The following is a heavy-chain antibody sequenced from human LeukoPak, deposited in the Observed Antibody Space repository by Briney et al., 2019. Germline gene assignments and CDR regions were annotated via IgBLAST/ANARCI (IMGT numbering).Heavy chain of an antibody. CDR1: GFTFSSYW. V-gene: IGHV3-74*01. CDR3: ARGRPHGNDY. CDR2: IASDGSST. Sequence: GGSLRLSCAASGFTFSSYWMNWVRPAPGKGLVWVSRIASDGSSTTYANSVKGRFSISRDNAKNTLYLQMNSLRVEDTAVYYCARGRPHGNDYWGQGTLVTVSS. J-gene: IGHJ4*02. D-gene: IGHD4-23*01.